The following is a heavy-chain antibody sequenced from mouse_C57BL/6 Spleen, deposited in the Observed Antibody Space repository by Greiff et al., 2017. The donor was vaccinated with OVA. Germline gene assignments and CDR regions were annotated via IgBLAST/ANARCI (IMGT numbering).Heavy chain of an antibody. CDR1: GYTFTTYP. J-gene: IGHJ2*01. CDR3: ARIYYDYDGGYYFDY. CDR2: FHPYNDDT. V-gene: IGHV1-47*01. D-gene: IGHD2-4*01. Sequence: QVQLQQSGAELVKPGDSVKMSCKASGYTFTTYPIEWMKQNHGKSLEWIGNFHPYNDDTKYNEKFKGKATLTVEKSSSTVYLELSRLTSDDSAVYYCARIYYDYDGGYYFDYWGQGTTLTVSS.